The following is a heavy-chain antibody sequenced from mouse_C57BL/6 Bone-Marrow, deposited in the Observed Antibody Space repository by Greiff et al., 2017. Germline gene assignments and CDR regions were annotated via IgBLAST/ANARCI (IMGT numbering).Heavy chain of an antibody. Sequence: EVKLVESGPELVKPGASVKISCKASGYSFTGYYMNWVKQSPEKSLEWIGEINPSTGGTTYNQKFKAKATLTVDKSSSTAYMQLKSLTSEDSAVYYCAREGYGSSGGFAYWGQGTLVTVSA. CDR1: GYSFTGYY. CDR2: INPSTGGT. V-gene: IGHV1-42*01. J-gene: IGHJ3*01. D-gene: IGHD1-1*01. CDR3: AREGYGSSGGFAY.